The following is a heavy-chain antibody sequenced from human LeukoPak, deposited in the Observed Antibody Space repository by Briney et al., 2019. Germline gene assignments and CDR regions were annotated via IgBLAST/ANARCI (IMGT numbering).Heavy chain of an antibody. CDR1: GFTFNSYW. J-gene: IGHJ5*02. Sequence: GGSLRLSCAASGFTFNSYWMHWVRQAPGKGLVWVSRINTDGRTTTYADSVKGRFTISRDNAKNTLYLQMNSLRVEDTAVYYCARVGYSGSWFDPWGQGTLVTVSS. CDR3: ARVGYSGSWFDP. CDR2: INTDGRTT. V-gene: IGHV3-74*03. D-gene: IGHD3-22*01.